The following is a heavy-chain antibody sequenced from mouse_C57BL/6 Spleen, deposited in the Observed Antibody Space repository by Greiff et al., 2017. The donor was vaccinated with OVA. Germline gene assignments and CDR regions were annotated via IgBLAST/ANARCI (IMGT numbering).Heavy chain of an antibody. Sequence: VQLQQSGAELVRPGASVTLSCKASGYTFTDYEMHWVKQTPVHGLEWIGAIDPETGGTAYNQKFKGKAILTADKSSSTAYMELRSLTSEDSAVYYCTRSGTYYSNFDYWGQGTTLTVSS. CDR2: IDPETGGT. D-gene: IGHD2-5*01. CDR1: GYTFTDYE. CDR3: TRSGTYYSNFDY. V-gene: IGHV1-15*01. J-gene: IGHJ2*01.